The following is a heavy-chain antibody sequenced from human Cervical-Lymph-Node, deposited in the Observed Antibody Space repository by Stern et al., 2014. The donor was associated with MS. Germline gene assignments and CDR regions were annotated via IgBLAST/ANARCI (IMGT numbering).Heavy chain of an antibody. J-gene: IGHJ3*01. D-gene: IGHD3-22*01. CDR3: ARGFYDGSLNDAFDL. CDR2: LYYSGST. Sequence: QVQLQESGPGLVKPSETLSLTCTVSGASINNYFWSWIRQPPGKRLEWIGYLYYSGSTNYNPSLKSRVTISVDTSKNQVSLKLRSVTAADTAVYFCARGFYDGSLNDAFDLWGQGTKVTVSS. CDR1: GASINNYF. V-gene: IGHV4-59*01.